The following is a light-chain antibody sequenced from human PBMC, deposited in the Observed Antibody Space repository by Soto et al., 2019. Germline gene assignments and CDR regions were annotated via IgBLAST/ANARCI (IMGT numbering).Light chain of an antibody. CDR2: AAS. CDR1: QGISSY. CDR3: QQLNSYPYT. J-gene: IGKJ2*01. Sequence: DFQLTQSPSFLSASVGDRVTITCRASQGISSYLAWYQQKPGKAPKLLIYAASTLQTGVPSRFSGSGSGTEFTLPISSLQPEDFATYYCQQLNSYPYTFGQGTKLEIK. V-gene: IGKV1-9*01.